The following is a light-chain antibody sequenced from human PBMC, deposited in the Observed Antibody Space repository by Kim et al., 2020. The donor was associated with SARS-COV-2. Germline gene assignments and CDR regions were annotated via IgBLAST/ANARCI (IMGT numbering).Light chain of an antibody. V-gene: IGKV1-12*01. CDR2: AAS. Sequence: DIQMTQSPSSVSASVGDRVTITCRASQDISSWLVWYQQKPGKAPKLLIKAASTLQSGVPSRFSGSGSGTDFTLTISSLQPEDFATYYCQQANSFPWTFGQGTKVDIK. J-gene: IGKJ1*01. CDR3: QQANSFPWT. CDR1: QDISSW.